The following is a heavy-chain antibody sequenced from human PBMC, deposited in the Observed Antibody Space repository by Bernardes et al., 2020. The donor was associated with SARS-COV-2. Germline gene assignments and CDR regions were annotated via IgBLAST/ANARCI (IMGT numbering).Heavy chain of an antibody. V-gene: IGHV4-34*01. D-gene: IGHD6-19*01. J-gene: IGHJ5*02. CDR1: GGSFSSYY. Sequence: SETLSLTCAVYGGSFSSYYWSWIRQPPGKGLEWIGEINHSGSTNYNPSLKSRVTISVDTSKSQFSLKLSSVTAADTAVYYCARDAQWLVSQGKNWFDPWGQGTLVTVSS. CDR3: ARDAQWLVSQGKNWFDP. CDR2: INHSGST.